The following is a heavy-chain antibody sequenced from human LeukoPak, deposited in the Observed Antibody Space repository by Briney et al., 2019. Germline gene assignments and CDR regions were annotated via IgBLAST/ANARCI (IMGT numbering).Heavy chain of an antibody. V-gene: IGHV3-48*04. D-gene: IGHD2-15*01. Sequence: GGSLRLSCAASGFTFNTYSMNWVRQAPGKGLEWLSYISRGSNNIYYADSVKGRFTISRDNAKNSLYLQMNSLRAEDTAEYYCARDVVETEDYFDCWGQGTLVTVSS. J-gene: IGHJ4*02. CDR1: GFTFNTYS. CDR2: ISRGSNNI. CDR3: ARDVVETEDYFDC.